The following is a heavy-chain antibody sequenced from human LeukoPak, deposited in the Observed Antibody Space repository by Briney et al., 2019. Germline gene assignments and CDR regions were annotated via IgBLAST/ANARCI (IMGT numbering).Heavy chain of an antibody. CDR2: TWYDESNK. CDR1: GFIFSNYG. D-gene: IGHD2-21*02. J-gene: IGHJ3*02. CDR3: ARDLWCGADCYGTFDI. V-gene: IGHV3-33*01. Sequence: PGRSLRLSCAASGFIFSNYGMHWVGQAPGKGLEWVALTWYDESNKYYADSVKGRFTISRDNSKNTLYLQMNSLRAEDTAVYYCARDLWCGADCYGTFDIWGQGTMVSVSS.